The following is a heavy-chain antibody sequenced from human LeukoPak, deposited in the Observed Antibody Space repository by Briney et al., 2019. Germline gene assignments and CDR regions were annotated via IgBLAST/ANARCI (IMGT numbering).Heavy chain of an antibody. J-gene: IGHJ4*02. CDR1: GLIVSNNY. Sequence: PGGSLRLSCAASGLIVSNNYMSWVRQAPGKGLEWVSIVYSGGHTYYADSVKGRFTISRDKSKNTLYLQMSSLRAEGTAVYYCARGIRDCSRTTCYQPFDYWGQGTLVTVSS. CDR3: ARGIRDCSRTTCYQPFDY. CDR2: VYSGGHT. D-gene: IGHD2-2*01. V-gene: IGHV3-53*01.